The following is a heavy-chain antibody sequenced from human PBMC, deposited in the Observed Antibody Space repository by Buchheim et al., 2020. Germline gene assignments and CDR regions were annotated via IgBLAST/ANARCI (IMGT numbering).Heavy chain of an antibody. CDR3: ARGPTWRLELVQYYFDY. CDR1: GFTFSSYS. CDR2: ISSSSSTI. V-gene: IGHV3-48*01. Sequence: EVQLVESGGGLVQPGGSLRLSCAAAGFTFSSYSMNWVRQAPGKVLEWVSYISSSSSTIYYADSVKGRFTISRDNAKNSLYLQMNSLRAEDTAVYYCARGPTWRLELVQYYFDYWGQGTL. J-gene: IGHJ4*02. D-gene: IGHD1-7*01.